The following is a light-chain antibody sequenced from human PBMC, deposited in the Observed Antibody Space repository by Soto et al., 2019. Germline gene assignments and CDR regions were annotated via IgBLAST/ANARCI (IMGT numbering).Light chain of an antibody. V-gene: IGKV3-20*01. CDR3: QQYDRSPGLFT. CDR1: QSVSNTY. J-gene: IGKJ3*01. Sequence: ELVLTQSPGTLSLSPGERATLSCRASQSVSNTYLAGYQQKPGQAPRLLISDASSRATVVPDRFNGSESGTDFTLTISRLYLEDFAVYYCQQYDRSPGLFTFGLRTKVDIK. CDR2: DAS.